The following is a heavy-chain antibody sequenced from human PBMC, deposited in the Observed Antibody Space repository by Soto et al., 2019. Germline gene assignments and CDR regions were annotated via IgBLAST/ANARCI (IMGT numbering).Heavy chain of an antibody. J-gene: IGHJ4*02. CDR3: AKAPFDIAARPSPIDY. D-gene: IGHD2-2*01. CDR2: ISAGGTA. V-gene: IGHV3-23*01. CDR1: GFPFASCA. Sequence: EVQLLESGGDLVQPGGSLRLACTASGFPFASCAMNWVRQAPGKGLEWVSAISAGGTAFYADSVKGRFTISRDNSRDTVYLQMNSLSAEDTAVYFCAKAPFDIAARPSPIDYWGQGTLVTVSS.